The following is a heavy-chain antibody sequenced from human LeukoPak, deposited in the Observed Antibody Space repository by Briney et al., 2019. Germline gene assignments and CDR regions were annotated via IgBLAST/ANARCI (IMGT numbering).Heavy chain of an antibody. CDR1: GGSISSGSDY. V-gene: IGHV4-61*02. CDR3: ARDKGGSYRFDY. CDR2: ISANGNT. D-gene: IGHD1-26*01. Sequence: SETLSLTCTVSGGSISSGSDYWTWIRQPAGKGLEWIGRISANGNTNHNPSLKSRVTISVDTSKNQFSLRLNSVTAADTAMYYCARDKGGSYRFDYWGQGTLVTVSS. J-gene: IGHJ4*02.